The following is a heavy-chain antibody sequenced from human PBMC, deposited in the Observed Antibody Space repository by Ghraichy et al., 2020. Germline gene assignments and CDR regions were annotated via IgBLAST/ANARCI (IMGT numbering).Heavy chain of an antibody. CDR3: AKELLAVPVFDS. Sequence: LSLTCVVSGLTFSNCAMSWVRQAPGKGLEWVSNINQNGRTVYYADSVKGRFTVSRDNFRSTLYLQMDNLTPDDTAVYYCAKELLAVPVFDSWGQGTLVSVSS. V-gene: IGHV3-23*01. D-gene: IGHD3-10*01. CDR2: INQNGRTV. CDR1: GLTFSNCA. J-gene: IGHJ4*02.